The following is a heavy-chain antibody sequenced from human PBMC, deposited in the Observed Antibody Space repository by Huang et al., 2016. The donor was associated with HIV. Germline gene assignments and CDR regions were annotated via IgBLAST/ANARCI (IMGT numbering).Heavy chain of an antibody. J-gene: IGHJ4*02. V-gene: IGHV3-7*01. Sequence: EVQLVESGGGLVQPGGSLRLSCTASGFTFSSYWMSWVRQAPGKGLEWVANIKQDGSEKYYVDSVKGRFSISRDNAKNSLYLQMNSLRAEDTAVYYCARRLRYYYGSGRTSGYFDYWGQGTLVTVSS. CDR3: ARRLRYYYGSGRTSGYFDY. D-gene: IGHD3-10*01. CDR2: IKQDGSEK. CDR1: GFTFSSYW.